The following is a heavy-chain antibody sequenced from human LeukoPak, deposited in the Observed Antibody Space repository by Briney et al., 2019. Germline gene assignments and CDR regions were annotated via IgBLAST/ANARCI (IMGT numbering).Heavy chain of an antibody. V-gene: IGHV4-38-2*01. D-gene: IGHD5-24*01. CDR3: ARHASSGTITY. Sequence: SETLSLTCAVSGYSISSGYYWGWIRQPPGKGLEWIGSIYHSGSTYYNPSLKSRVTISVDTSKNQFSLKLSSVTAADTAVYYCARHASSGTITYWGQGTLVTVSS. J-gene: IGHJ4*02. CDR1: GYSISSGYY. CDR2: IYHSGST.